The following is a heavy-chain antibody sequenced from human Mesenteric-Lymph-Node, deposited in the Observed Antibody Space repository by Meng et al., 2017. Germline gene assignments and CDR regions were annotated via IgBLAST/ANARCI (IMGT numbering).Heavy chain of an antibody. J-gene: IGHJ2*01. V-gene: IGHV4-31*03. D-gene: IGHD3-22*01. CDR1: GGSISSGGYY. CDR3: ARVASSGYYSWYFDL. CDR2: IYYSGST. Sequence: LRLSCTVSGGSISSGGYYWSWIRQHPGKGLEWIGYIYYSGSTYYNPSLKSRVTISVDTSKNQFSLKLSSVTAADTAVYYCARVASSGYYSWYFDLWGRGTLVTVSS.